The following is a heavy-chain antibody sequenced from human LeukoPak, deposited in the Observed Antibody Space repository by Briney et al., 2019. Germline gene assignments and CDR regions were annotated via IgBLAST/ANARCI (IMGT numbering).Heavy chain of an antibody. V-gene: IGHV1-8*01. Sequence: GASVKVSCKASGYTFTSYDINWVRQATGQGLEWMGWMNPNSGNTGYAQKFQGRVTMTRDTSISTAYMELSRLRSDDTAVYYCASERPRDPYYYYGMDVWGQGTTVTVSS. CDR3: ASERPRDPYYYYGMDV. D-gene: IGHD1-1*01. J-gene: IGHJ6*02. CDR2: MNPNSGNT. CDR1: GYTFTSYD.